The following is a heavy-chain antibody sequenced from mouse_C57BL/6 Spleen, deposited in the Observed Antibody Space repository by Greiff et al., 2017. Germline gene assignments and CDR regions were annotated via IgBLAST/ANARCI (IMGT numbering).Heavy chain of an antibody. J-gene: IGHJ3*01. Sequence: EVKLQESGAELVRPGASVQLSCTASGFNITDDYMHWVKQRPDPGLAWIGWIDPANGDTEYASQFQGKATITADTSSTTAYLQLSSLTSEDTAVDYCATDGSGGGAWFAYWGQGTLVTVSA. CDR3: ATDGSGGGAWFAY. CDR2: IDPANGDT. D-gene: IGHD6-1*01. CDR1: GFNITDDY. V-gene: IGHV14-4*01.